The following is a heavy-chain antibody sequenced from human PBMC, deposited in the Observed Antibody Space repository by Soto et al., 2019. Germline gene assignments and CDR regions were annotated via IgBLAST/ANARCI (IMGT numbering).Heavy chain of an antibody. CDR1: GGSFSGYY. CDR2: INHSGST. V-gene: IGHV4-34*01. J-gene: IGHJ4*02. CDR3: AGSSPRKKKRGLDY. D-gene: IGHD1-26*01. Sequence: SETLSGTWAVYGGSFSGYYWSWIRQPPGKGLEWIGEINHSGSTNYNPSLKSRVTISVDTSKNQFSLKLSSVTAADTAVYYCAGSSPRKKKRGLDYWGEGTVVTVSS.